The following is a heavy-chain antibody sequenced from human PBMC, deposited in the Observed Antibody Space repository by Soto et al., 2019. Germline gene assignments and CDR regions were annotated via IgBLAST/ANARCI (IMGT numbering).Heavy chain of an antibody. J-gene: IGHJ4*02. CDR3: ARYQGSYYYDSSGYLDY. CDR1: GGTFSSYA. V-gene: IGHV1-69*13. D-gene: IGHD3-22*01. CDR2: IIPIFGTA. Sequence: SVKVSCKXSGGTFSSYAISWVRQAPGQGLEWMGGIIPIFGTANYAQKFQGRVTITADESTSTAYMELSSLRSEDTAVYYCARYQGSYYYDSSGYLDYWGQGTLVTVSS.